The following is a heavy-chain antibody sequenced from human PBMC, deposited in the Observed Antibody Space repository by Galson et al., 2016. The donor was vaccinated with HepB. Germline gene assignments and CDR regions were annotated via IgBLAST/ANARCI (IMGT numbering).Heavy chain of an antibody. CDR2: ISPYNGKT. D-gene: IGHD4-17*01. CDR1: GYTFTSHG. Sequence: SVKVSCKASGYTFTSHGISWVRQAPGQRLEWMGWISPYNGKTNYAQNLQGRVTMTTDTSTNTAYMELRSLRSDDTALYYCARDPRPGYGDCYDFWGQGTLVTVSS. J-gene: IGHJ4*02. V-gene: IGHV1-18*01. CDR3: ARDPRPGYGDCYDF.